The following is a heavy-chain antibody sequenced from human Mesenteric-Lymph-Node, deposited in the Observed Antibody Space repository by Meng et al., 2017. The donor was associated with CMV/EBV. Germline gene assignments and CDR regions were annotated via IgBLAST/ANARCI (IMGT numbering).Heavy chain of an antibody. CDR1: GFTFSISG. D-gene: IGHD3-3*01. Sequence: GESLKISCAASGFTFSISGMHWVRQAPGKGLEWVALIRSDGSDEYYGDSVKGRFTISRDNSKNTLFLQMNSLRAEDTAVYYCAKDKGFRYLEWSSVRGQGTLVTVSS. J-gene: IGHJ4*02. V-gene: IGHV3-30*02. CDR3: AKDKGFRYLEWSSV. CDR2: IRSDGSDE.